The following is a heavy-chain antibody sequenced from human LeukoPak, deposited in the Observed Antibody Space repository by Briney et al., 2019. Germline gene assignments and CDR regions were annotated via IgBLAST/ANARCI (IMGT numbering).Heavy chain of an antibody. J-gene: IGHJ1*01. Sequence: GALRLSCAASGFTFSSYAMSWVRQAPGKGLEWVSAISGSGGSTYYADSVKGRFTISRDNSKNTLYLQMNSLRAEDTAVYYCAKDPGYSSGWFYFQHWGQGTLVTVSS. CDR2: ISGSGGST. V-gene: IGHV3-23*01. CDR1: GFTFSSYA. CDR3: AKDPGYSSGWFYFQH. D-gene: IGHD6-19*01.